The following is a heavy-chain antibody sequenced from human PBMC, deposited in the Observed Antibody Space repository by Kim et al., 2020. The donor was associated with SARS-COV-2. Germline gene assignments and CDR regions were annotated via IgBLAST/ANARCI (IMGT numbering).Heavy chain of an antibody. V-gene: IGHV1-2*06. CDR2: INPNSGGT. Sequence: ASVKVSCKASGYTFTGYYMHWVRQAPGQGLEWMGRINPNSGGTNYAQKFQGRVTMTRDTSISTAYMELSRLRSDDTAVYYCAREVWVVAATGLAWELDDAFDIWGQGTMVTVSS. CDR1: GYTFTGYY. D-gene: IGHD2-15*01. J-gene: IGHJ3*02. CDR3: AREVWVVAATGLAWELDDAFDI.